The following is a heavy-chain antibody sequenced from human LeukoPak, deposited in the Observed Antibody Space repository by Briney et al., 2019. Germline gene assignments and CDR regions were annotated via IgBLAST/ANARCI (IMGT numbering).Heavy chain of an antibody. CDR1: GFTFSSYA. J-gene: IGHJ4*02. V-gene: IGHV3-48*01. Sequence: GGSLRLSCAASGFTFSSYAMIWVRQAPGKGLEWVSYISSTGTSIYYADSVKGRFTISRDNAKNSLYLQMNSLRAEDTAVYYCARDPRAVAGPFDYWGQGTLVTVSS. CDR3: ARDPRAVAGPFDY. CDR2: ISSTGTSI. D-gene: IGHD6-19*01.